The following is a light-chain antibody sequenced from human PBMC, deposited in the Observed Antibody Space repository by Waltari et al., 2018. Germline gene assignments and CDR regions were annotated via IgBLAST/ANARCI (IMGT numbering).Light chain of an antibody. CDR2: ATS. Sequence: EIVMTQSPATLSVSHGERATLSCRASQSISNTLAWYQQKPGQAPRLLVYATSARATGVPARFSGSGSGTEFTLTINSLQSEDFAVYYCQQYSDWPPGTFGPGTKVDIK. V-gene: IGKV3-15*01. CDR1: QSISNT. CDR3: QQYSDWPPGT. J-gene: IGKJ3*01.